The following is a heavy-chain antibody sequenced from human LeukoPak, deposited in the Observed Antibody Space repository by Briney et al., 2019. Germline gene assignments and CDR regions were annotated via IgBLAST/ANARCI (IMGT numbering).Heavy chain of an antibody. CDR3: AETGGQDITHWYFNL. CDR2: IYYSGST. D-gene: IGHD7-27*01. V-gene: IGHV4-59*12. J-gene: IGHJ2*01. Sequence: RSSETLSLTCTVSGGSISSDYWSWIRQPPGKGLEWIGYIYYSGSTNYNPSLKSRVTISVDTSKNQFSLKLTSVTAADTAVYYCAETGGQDITHWYFNLWGRGTLVTVSS. CDR1: GGSISSDY.